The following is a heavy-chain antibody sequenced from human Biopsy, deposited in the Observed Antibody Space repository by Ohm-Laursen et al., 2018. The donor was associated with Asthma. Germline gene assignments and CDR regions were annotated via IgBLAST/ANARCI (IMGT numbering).Heavy chain of an antibody. Sequence: GTLSLTCIVSGDAMSTSGSYWGWIRQSPGKGLEWIGSIYYSGRTYYNPSLKSRVTISADTSKNHFSLKVTSVTAADTAVYYCARAVSSSSYWYFDLWGRGTLVTVSS. V-gene: IGHV4-39*02. CDR3: ARAVSSSSYWYFDL. D-gene: IGHD6-6*01. CDR1: GDAMSTSGSY. J-gene: IGHJ2*01. CDR2: IYYSGRT.